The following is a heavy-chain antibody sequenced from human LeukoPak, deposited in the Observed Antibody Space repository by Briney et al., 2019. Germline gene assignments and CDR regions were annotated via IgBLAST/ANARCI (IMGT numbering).Heavy chain of an antibody. J-gene: IGHJ4*02. V-gene: IGHV3-53*01. D-gene: IGHD6-19*01. CDR1: GFTVSSNY. CDR3: ARSQAVAGTVDY. Sequence: GGSLRLSCAASGFTVSSNYMSWVRQAPGKGLEWVSVIYSGGRTDYADSVKGRFTISRDNSKNTLNLQMNSLRAADTAVYYCARSQAVAGTVDYWGQGTLVTVSS. CDR2: IYSGGRT.